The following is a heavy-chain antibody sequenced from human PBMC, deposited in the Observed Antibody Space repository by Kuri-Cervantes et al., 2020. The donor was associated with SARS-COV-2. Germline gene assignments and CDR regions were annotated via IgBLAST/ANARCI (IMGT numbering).Heavy chain of an antibody. D-gene: IGHD6-19*01. V-gene: IGHV4-39*01. CDR2: IYNSGST. CDR3: VRHPPIAVADYYFDY. Sequence: SETLSLTCTVSGDSITSSSYYWGWIRQPPGKGLEWIGNIYNSGSTYYNPSLKSRVTISIDTSKNQFSLRLSSVTAADTAVYYCVRHPPIAVADYYFDYWGQGALVTVSS. CDR1: GDSITSSSYY. J-gene: IGHJ4*02.